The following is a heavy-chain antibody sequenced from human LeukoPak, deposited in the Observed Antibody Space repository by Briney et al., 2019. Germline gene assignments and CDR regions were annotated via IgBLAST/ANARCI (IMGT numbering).Heavy chain of an antibody. CDR2: INPNSGGT. J-gene: IGHJ4*02. V-gene: IGHV1-2*02. Sequence: ASVKVSCKASGYTFTGYYMHWVRQAPGQGLEWMGWINPNSGGTNYAQKLQGRVTMTTDTSTSTAYMELRSLRSDDTAVYYCARVPAAKVNYFDYWGQGTLVTVSS. CDR1: GYTFTGYY. D-gene: IGHD2-2*01. CDR3: ARVPAAKVNYFDY.